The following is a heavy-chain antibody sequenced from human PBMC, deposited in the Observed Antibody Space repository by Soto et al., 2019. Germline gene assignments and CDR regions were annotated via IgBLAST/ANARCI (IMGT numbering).Heavy chain of an antibody. D-gene: IGHD3-22*01. CDR2: ISSSSSTI. CDR3: ARDRREVVVVITPTYYFDY. Sequence: HPGGSLRLSCAASGFTFSSYSMNWVRQAPGKGLEWVSYISSSSSTIYYADSVKGRFTISRDNAKNSLYLQMNSLRAEDTAVYYCARDRREVVVVITPTYYFDYWGQGTLVTVSS. J-gene: IGHJ4*02. CDR1: GFTFSSYS. V-gene: IGHV3-48*01.